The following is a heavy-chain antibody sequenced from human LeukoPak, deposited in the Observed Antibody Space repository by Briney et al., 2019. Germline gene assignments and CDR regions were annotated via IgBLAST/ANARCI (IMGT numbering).Heavy chain of an antibody. CDR2: INPSGGST. CDR3: ARDGYNYGADADY. V-gene: IGHV1-46*01. CDR1: GYTFTAHY. Sequence: ASVKVSCKVSGYTFTAHYMHWVRQAPGQGLEWMGMINPSGGSTTYAQRFQGRVTMTRDMSTSTVYMELSSLISEDTAVYYCARDGYNYGADADYWGQGTLVTVSS. J-gene: IGHJ4*02. D-gene: IGHD5-18*01.